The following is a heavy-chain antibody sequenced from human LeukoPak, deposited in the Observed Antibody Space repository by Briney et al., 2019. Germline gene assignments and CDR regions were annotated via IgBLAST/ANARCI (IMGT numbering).Heavy chain of an antibody. J-gene: IGHJ3*02. D-gene: IGHD6-13*01. CDR2: INPNSGGT. Sequence: ASVKVSCKASGYTFTGYYMHWVRQAPGQGLEWMGWINPNSGGTNYAQKFQGRVTMTRDTSISTAYMELSRLRSDDTAVYYCARGRYSSGWFYDAFDIWGQGTMVTVSS. CDR3: ARGRYSSGWFYDAFDI. V-gene: IGHV1-2*02. CDR1: GYTFTGYY.